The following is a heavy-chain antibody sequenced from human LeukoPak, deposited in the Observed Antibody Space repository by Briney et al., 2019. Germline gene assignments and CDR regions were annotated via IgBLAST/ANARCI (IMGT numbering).Heavy chain of an antibody. D-gene: IGHD3-16*01. J-gene: IGHJ5*02. Sequence: PSETLSLTCAVYGGSFSGYYWSWIRQPPGKGLEWIGEINHSGSTNYNPSLKSRVTISVDTSKNQFSLKLSSVTAADTAVYYCARDQFFGLFWFDPWGQGTLVTVSS. V-gene: IGHV4-34*01. CDR3: ARDQFFGLFWFDP. CDR2: INHSGST. CDR1: GGSFSGYY.